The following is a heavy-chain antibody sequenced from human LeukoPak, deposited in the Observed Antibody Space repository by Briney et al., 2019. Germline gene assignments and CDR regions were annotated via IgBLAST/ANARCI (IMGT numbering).Heavy chain of an antibody. V-gene: IGHV1-18*01. Sequence: GASVKVSCKASGYTFTSYGISWVRQAPGQGLEWMGWISAYNGNTNYAQKLQGRVTMTTDTSTSTAYMELRSLRSDDTAVYYCARDQGGSYSLYYYYYMDVWGKGTTVTISS. CDR3: ARDQGGSYSLYYYYYMDV. D-gene: IGHD1-26*01. CDR2: ISAYNGNT. CDR1: GYTFTSYG. J-gene: IGHJ6*03.